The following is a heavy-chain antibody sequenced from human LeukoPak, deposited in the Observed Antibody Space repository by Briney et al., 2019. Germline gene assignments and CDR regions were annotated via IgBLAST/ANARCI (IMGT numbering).Heavy chain of an antibody. V-gene: IGHV4-39*01. CDR1: VGSISSSSYY. Sequence: SGTLSLTCTVSVGSISSSSYYWGWIRQPPGKGLEWLVSIYYSGSTYCNPSLKSRVTISVDTSKNQFSLKLSSVTAADTAVYYCARPKYPRIAAAGTPQSWYFDLWGRGTLVTVSS. J-gene: IGHJ2*01. CDR3: ARPKYPRIAAAGTPQSWYFDL. D-gene: IGHD6-13*01. CDR2: IYYSGST.